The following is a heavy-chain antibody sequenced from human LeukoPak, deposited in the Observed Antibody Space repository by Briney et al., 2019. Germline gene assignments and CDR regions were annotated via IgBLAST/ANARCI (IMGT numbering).Heavy chain of an antibody. J-gene: IGHJ4*02. V-gene: IGHV3-7*04. Sequence: GGSLRLSCATSGFTFSNYWMTWVRQAPGKGLEWVASMKQYGADEKYVDSVRGRFTISRDNSKNTLYLQMSSLRAEDTAVYYCAKEWLRARKLDYWGQGTLVTVSS. CDR1: GFTFSNYW. CDR3: AKEWLRARKLDY. D-gene: IGHD5-12*01. CDR2: MKQYGADE.